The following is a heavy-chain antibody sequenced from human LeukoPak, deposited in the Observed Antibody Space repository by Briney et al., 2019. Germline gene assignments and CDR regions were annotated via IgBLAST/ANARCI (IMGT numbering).Heavy chain of an antibody. CDR3: ARGLLSMIRGGSLLGRIDP. CDR2: IFARQNT. V-gene: IGHV4-61*02. D-gene: IGHD3-10*01. CDR1: GGSISSGSHS. Sequence: SETLSLTCTVSGGSISSGSHSWTWIRQPAGKGLEWIGRIFARQNTNYNPSLKSRLTILEDTSKNQFSLKLTSVTAADTAVYYCARGLLSMIRGGSLLGRIDPWGQGTLVIVSS. J-gene: IGHJ5*02.